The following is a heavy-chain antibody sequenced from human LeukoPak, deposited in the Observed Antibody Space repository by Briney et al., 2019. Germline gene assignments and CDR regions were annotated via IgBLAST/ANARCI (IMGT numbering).Heavy chain of an antibody. V-gene: IGHV3-30*02. Sequence: GGSLRLSCAASRFTFSSYGMHWVRQAPGKGLEWVAYIQYDGSKQYADSVKGRFTISRDNSKSTLYIQMNSLRAEDTAVYYCARAKPKNMVRGLIMRRESRYYFDYWGQGTLVTVSS. CDR2: IQYDGSKQ. CDR3: ARAKPKNMVRGLIMRRESRYYFDY. CDR1: RFTFSSYG. J-gene: IGHJ4*02. D-gene: IGHD3-10*01.